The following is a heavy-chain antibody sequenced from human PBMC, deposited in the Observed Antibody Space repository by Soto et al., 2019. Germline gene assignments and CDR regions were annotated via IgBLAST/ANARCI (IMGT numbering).Heavy chain of an antibody. J-gene: IGHJ5*02. D-gene: IGHD6-13*01. V-gene: IGHV4-39*01. Sequence: SETLSLTCSVSGGSISTSGHYWGWIRQPPGKGLEWIGSIIYSGSTYYNPSLKSRITMSVDTSKTHFSLKLSSVTVADTAVYYCAIHGLGYLAAPGLPPWGQGTLVTVSS. CDR1: GGSISTSGHY. CDR3: AIHGLGYLAAPGLPP. CDR2: IIYSGST.